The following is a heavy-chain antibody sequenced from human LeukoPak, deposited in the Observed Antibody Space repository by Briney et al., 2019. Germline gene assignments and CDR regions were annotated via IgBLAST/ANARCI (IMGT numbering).Heavy chain of an antibody. V-gene: IGHV3-33*06. CDR1: GFTLSTDA. CDR2: IWYDGINK. D-gene: IGHD3-16*01. J-gene: IGHJ4*02. Sequence: GRSLTLSCAASGFTLSTDALHWVRQAPGKGLEWVAVIWYDGINKYYRDSEKGRFTISSDNSKGTLYLQMDSLRVEDTAVYYCAKERSKYVWDFDCWGQGTLVTVSS. CDR3: AKERSKYVWDFDC.